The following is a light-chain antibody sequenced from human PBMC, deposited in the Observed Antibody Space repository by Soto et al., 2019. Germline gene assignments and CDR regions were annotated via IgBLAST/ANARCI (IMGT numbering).Light chain of an antibody. Sequence: DIVMTQAPLSLPVTPGEPASISCRSSQSLLHSNGYNYLDWYLQKPGQSPQLLIYLGSNRASGVPDRFSGSGSGTDFTLKISRVEAEDVGVYYCRQALQTRTFGQGTQVEIK. CDR1: QSLLHSNGYNY. CDR2: LGS. CDR3: RQALQTRT. J-gene: IGKJ1*01. V-gene: IGKV2-28*01.